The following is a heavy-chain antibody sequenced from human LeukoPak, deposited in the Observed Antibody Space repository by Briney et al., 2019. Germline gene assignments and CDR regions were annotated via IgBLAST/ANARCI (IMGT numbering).Heavy chain of an antibody. V-gene: IGHV4-61*01. CDR2: IYYSGST. D-gene: IGHD2-15*01. CDR3: ARVGRRVVEFDY. J-gene: IGHJ4*02. CDR1: GGSISSSSYY. Sequence: PSETLSLTCTVSGGSISSSSYYWSWIRQPPGKGLEWIGYIYYSGSTNYNPSLKSRVTISVDTSKNQFSLKLSSVTAADTAVYYCARVGRRVVEFDYWGQGTLVTVSS.